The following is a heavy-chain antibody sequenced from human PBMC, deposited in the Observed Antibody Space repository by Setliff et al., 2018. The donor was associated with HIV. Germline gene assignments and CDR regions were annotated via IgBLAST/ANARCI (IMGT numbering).Heavy chain of an antibody. J-gene: IGHJ6*03. V-gene: IGHV1-3*01. D-gene: IGHD2-2*01. Sequence: ASVKVSCKASGYTFTSYAMHWVRQAPGQRLEWMGWINAGNGNTKYSQKFQGRVTITRDTSASTAYMELSSLRSEDTAVYYCARGGTCNSTPCRIPYYYYYYMDVWGKGTTVTVSS. CDR2: INAGNGNT. CDR1: GYTFTSYA. CDR3: ARGGTCNSTPCRIPYYYYYYMDV.